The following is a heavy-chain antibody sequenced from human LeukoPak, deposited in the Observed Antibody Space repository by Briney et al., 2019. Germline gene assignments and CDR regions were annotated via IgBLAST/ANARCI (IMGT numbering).Heavy chain of an antibody. D-gene: IGHD2-2*01. CDR2: IYPGDSDT. V-gene: IGHV5-51*01. CDR3: ARQGCSSTSCHNWFDP. J-gene: IGHJ5*02. CDR1: GYSFTSYW. Sequence: KISCKGSGYSFTSYWIGWVRQMPGKGLEWMGIIYPGDSDTRYSPSFQGQVTISADKSISTAYLQWSSLKASDTAMYYCARQGCSSTSCHNWFDPWGQGTLVTVSS.